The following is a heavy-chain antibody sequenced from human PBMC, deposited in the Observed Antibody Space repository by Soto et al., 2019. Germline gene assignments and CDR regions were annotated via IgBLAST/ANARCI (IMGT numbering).Heavy chain of an antibody. CDR1: GFTFDDYA. D-gene: IGHD2-15*01. Sequence: EVQLVESGGGLVQPGRSLRLSCAASGFTFDDYAMHWVRRVPGKGLEWVSSISWNSNIIGYADSVKGRFTISRDNAKNSLDLQMNSLRPEETALYYGAKGGPDGFCSGGRCYFDYWGQGTLVTVSS. J-gene: IGHJ4*02. V-gene: IGHV3-9*01. CDR3: AKGGPDGFCSGGRCYFDY. CDR2: ISWNSNII.